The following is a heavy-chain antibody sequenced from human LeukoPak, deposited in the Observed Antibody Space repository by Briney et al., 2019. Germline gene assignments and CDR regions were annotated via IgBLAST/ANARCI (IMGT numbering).Heavy chain of an antibody. Sequence: GGSLRLSCAASGFTFDDYGMSWVRQAPGKGLEWVSGINWNGGSTGYADSVKGRFTISRDNAKNSLYLQMNRLRAEDAAVYYCAKAPVTTCSGAYCYPFDYWGQGTLVTVSS. D-gene: IGHD2-21*01. J-gene: IGHJ4*02. CDR1: GFTFDDYG. CDR2: INWNGGST. CDR3: AKAPVTTCSGAYCYPFDY. V-gene: IGHV3-20*04.